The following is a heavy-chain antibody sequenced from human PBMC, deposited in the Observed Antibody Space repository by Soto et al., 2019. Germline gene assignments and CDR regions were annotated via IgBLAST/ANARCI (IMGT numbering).Heavy chain of an antibody. CDR2: ISAYNGNT. V-gene: IGHV1-18*01. D-gene: IGHD6-13*01. CDR3: ARDSYSSSWYWDYYYGMDV. CDR1: GYTFTSYG. J-gene: IGHJ6*02. Sequence: QVQLVQSGAEVKKPGASVKVSCKASGYTFTSYGISWVRQAPGQGLEWMGWISAYNGNTNYAQKLQGRVTMTTDTXXSXAXXELRSLRSDDTAVYYCARDSYSSSWYWDYYYGMDVWGQGTTVTVSS.